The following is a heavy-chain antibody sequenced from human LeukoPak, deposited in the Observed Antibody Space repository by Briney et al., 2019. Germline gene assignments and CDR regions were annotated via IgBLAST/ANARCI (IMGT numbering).Heavy chain of an antibody. CDR2: ITSGSSYI. Sequence: GGPLRLSCAASGFTFSSYSMNWVRQAPGKGLEWVSSITSGSSYIYYADSVKGRFTISRDNAKNSLYLQMNSLRAEDTAVYYCARDPYSGSYGNYYYYFMDVWGKGTTVTISS. D-gene: IGHD1-26*01. J-gene: IGHJ6*03. V-gene: IGHV3-21*01. CDR1: GFTFSSYS. CDR3: ARDPYSGSYGNYYYYFMDV.